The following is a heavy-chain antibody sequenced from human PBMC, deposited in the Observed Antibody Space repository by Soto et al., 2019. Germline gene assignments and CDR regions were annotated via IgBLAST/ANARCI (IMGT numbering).Heavy chain of an antibody. CDR2: IYYSGST. V-gene: IGHV4-39*01. CDR3: AIRIAIFVWGPFDP. Sequence: SETLSLTCTVPGGSISSSSYYWGWIRQPPGKGLEWIGSIYYSGSTYYNPSLKSRVTISVDTSKNQFSLKLSSVTAADTAVYYCAIRIAIFVWGPFDPSGQGTLVTVSS. D-gene: IGHD3-3*01. CDR1: GGSISSSSYY. J-gene: IGHJ5*02.